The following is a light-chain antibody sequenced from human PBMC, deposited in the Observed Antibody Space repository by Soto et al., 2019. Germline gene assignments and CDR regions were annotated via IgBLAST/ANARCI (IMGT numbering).Light chain of an antibody. CDR3: QKYNSAPRT. CDR2: AAS. V-gene: IGKV1-27*01. Sequence: DIQMTQSPSSLSASVGDRVTITCRASPGISNYLAWYQQKPGKVPKLLIYAASTLQSGVPYRFSGSGSGTDFTLTISSLQPEDVATYYCQKYNSAPRTFGQGTRVEIK. J-gene: IGKJ1*01. CDR1: PGISNY.